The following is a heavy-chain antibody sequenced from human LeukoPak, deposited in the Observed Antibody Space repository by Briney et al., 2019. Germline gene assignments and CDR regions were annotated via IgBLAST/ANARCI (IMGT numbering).Heavy chain of an antibody. J-gene: IGHJ6*03. CDR1: GGSFSGYY. Sequence: KPSETLSLTCAVYGGSFSGYYWSWIRQPPGKGLEWIGEINHSGSTNYNPSLKSRVTISVDTSKNQFSLKLSSVTAADTAVYYCAREAPTLVATIPSPYYYYMDVWGKGTTVTVSS. D-gene: IGHD5-12*01. CDR3: AREAPTLVATIPSPYYYYMDV. CDR2: INHSGST. V-gene: IGHV4-34*01.